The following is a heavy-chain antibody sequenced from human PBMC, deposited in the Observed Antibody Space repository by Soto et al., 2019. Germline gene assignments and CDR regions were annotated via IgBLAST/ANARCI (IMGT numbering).Heavy chain of an antibody. CDR2: ISYDGSNK. CDR3: AKDVQGYRTRVTYYYGMDV. V-gene: IGHV3-30*18. Sequence: GGSLRLSCAASGFTFSSYGMHWVRQAPGKGLEWVAVISYDGSNKYYADSAKGRFTISRDNSKNTLYLQMNSLRAEDTAVYYCAKDVQGYRTRVTYYYGMDVWGQGTTVTVSS. J-gene: IGHJ6*02. CDR1: GFTFSSYG. D-gene: IGHD5-18*01.